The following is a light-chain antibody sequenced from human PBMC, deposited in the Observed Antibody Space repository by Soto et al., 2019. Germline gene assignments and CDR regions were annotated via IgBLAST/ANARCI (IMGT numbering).Light chain of an antibody. CDR1: QGIRND. CDR2: DAS. CDR3: QQDYNYPLT. Sequence: AIQMTPSPSSLSASVVDRVTLTCRASQGIRNDLGWYQQKPGKAPKVLIWDASSLQRGVPSRFSGSGSGTEFTLTISSLQPDDFATYYCQQDYNYPLTFGGGTKVDIK. V-gene: IGKV1-6*01. J-gene: IGKJ4*01.